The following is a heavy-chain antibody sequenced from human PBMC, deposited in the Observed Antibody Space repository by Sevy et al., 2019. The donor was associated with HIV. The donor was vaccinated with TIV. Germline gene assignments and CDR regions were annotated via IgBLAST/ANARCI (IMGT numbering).Heavy chain of an antibody. CDR2: IPGSGGNT. V-gene: IGHV3-23*01. CDR3: AKARGAWGAFDI. CDR1: GFTFSSYA. J-gene: IGHJ3*02. D-gene: IGHD7-27*01. Sequence: WGSLRLSCAASGFTFSSYAMTWVRQAPGKGLELVSSIPGSGGNTYYADSVKGRFTISRDNSKNTLYLQMNSLRAEDTAIYYCAKARGAWGAFDIWGQGTMVTVSS.